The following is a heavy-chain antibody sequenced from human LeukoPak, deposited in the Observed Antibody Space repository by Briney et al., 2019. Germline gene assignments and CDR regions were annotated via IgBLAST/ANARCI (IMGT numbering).Heavy chain of an antibody. J-gene: IGHJ4*02. CDR2: ISGSGGST. D-gene: IGHD3-10*01. CDR1: GFTFSSYA. V-gene: IGHV3-23*01. Sequence: GGSLRLSCAASGFTFSSYAMSWVRQAPGKGLEWVSAISGSGGSTYYADSVKGRFTISRDNSKNTLYLQMNSLRAEDTAVYYCAKWGRMVRGVGSDYWGQGTLVTVSS. CDR3: AKWGRMVRGVGSDY.